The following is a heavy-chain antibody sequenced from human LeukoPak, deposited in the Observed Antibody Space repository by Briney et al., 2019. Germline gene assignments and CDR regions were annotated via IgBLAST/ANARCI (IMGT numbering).Heavy chain of an antibody. Sequence: SETLSLTCTVSGGFISSGDYYWSWIRQPPGKGLEWIGYIYYSGNTYYSPSLKSRVTISVDTSKNQFSLRLRSVTAADTAVYFCVRERGSPANWNSLQFDPWGRGTLVTVSS. V-gene: IGHV4-30-4*08. CDR1: GGFISSGDYY. CDR3: VRERGSPANWNSLQFDP. J-gene: IGHJ5*02. D-gene: IGHD1-1*01. CDR2: IYYSGNT.